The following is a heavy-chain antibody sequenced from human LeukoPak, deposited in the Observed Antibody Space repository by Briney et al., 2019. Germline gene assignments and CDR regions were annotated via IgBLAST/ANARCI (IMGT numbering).Heavy chain of an antibody. Sequence: ASVKVSCKASGYTFTSYGISWVRQAPGQGLEWMGWISAYNGNTNYAQKLQGRVTMTTDTSTSTAYMGLRSLRSDDTAVYYCARDVRGYCSGGSCYAPGSWGQGTLVTVSS. CDR2: ISAYNGNT. J-gene: IGHJ4*02. D-gene: IGHD2-15*01. CDR3: ARDVRGYCSGGSCYAPGS. CDR1: GYTFTSYG. V-gene: IGHV1-18*01.